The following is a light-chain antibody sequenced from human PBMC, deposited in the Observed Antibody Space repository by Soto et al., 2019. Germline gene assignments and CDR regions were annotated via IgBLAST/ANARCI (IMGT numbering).Light chain of an antibody. J-gene: IGKJ1*01. CDR2: GAS. CDR3: QQYNNWPRT. Sequence: EIVMTQSPATLSVSPGERATLSCRASQSVSSNLAWYQQKPGQAPRLLIYGASTRATGIPARFSGGGSGTEFTLTISSLQSEDFAFYYCQQYNNWPRTFGQGTKVDIK. V-gene: IGKV3-15*01. CDR1: QSVSSN.